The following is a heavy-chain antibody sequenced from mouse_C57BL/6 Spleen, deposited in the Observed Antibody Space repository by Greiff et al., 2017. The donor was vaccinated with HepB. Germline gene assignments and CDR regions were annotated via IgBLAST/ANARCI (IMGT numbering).Heavy chain of an antibody. J-gene: IGHJ3*01. V-gene: IGHV5-12*01. D-gene: IGHD1-1*01. Sequence: EVMLVESGGGLVQPGGSLKLSCAASGFTFSDYYMYWVRQTPEKRLEWVAYISNGGGSTYYPDTVKGRFTISRDNAKNTLYLQMSRLKSEDTAMYYCARPGYYGSSSAWFAYWGQGTLVTVSA. CDR2: ISNGGGST. CDR1: GFTFSDYY. CDR3: ARPGYYGSSSAWFAY.